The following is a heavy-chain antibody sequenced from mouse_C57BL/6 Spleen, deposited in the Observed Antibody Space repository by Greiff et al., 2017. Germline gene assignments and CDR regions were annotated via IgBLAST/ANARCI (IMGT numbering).Heavy chain of an antibody. J-gene: IGHJ3*01. CDR3: GRPYGNYPSWLAY. V-gene: IGHV5-17*01. D-gene: IGHD2-10*02. Sequence: EVKVVESGGGLVKPGGSLKLSCAASGFTFSDYGMHWVRQAPEKGLEWVAYISSGSSTIYYADTVKGRFTISRDNAKNTLFLQRTSLWSEYTAMYYCGRPYGNYPSWLAYWGQGTLVTVAA. CDR1: GFTFSDYG. CDR2: ISSGSSTI.